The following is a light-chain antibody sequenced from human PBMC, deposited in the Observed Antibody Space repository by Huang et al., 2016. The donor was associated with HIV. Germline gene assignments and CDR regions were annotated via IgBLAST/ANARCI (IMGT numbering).Light chain of an antibody. J-gene: IGKJ1*01. CDR3: QQYNNWPRT. V-gene: IGKV3-15*01. CDR2: DAS. CDR1: QSVGSN. Sequence: EIVMTQSPATLSVSPGERATLSCRASQSVGSNSAWYQQKPCQAPRLLIYDASTRATGVPARFSGSGSGTDFTLTISSLQSEDFVVYYCQQYNNWPRTFGQGTKVEIK.